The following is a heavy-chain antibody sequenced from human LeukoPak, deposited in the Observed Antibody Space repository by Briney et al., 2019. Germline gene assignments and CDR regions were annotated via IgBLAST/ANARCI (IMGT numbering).Heavy chain of an antibody. Sequence: ASVKVSCKASGGTFSSYAISWVRQAPGQGLEWMGRIIPILGIANYAQKFQGRVTITAGKSTSTAYMELSSLRSEDTAVYYCARSPPSTRLHPFDYWGQGTLVTVSS. J-gene: IGHJ4*02. CDR2: IIPILGIA. CDR1: GGTFSSYA. CDR3: ARSPPSTRLHPFDY. V-gene: IGHV1-69*04. D-gene: IGHD5-24*01.